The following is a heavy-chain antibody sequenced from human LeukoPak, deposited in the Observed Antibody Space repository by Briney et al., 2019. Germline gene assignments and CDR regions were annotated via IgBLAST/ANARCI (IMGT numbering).Heavy chain of an antibody. CDR1: NYSISNSLY. J-gene: IGHJ6*03. CDR2: IYRSGST. Sequence: SEPLSLTCSGSNYSISNSLYWGWLRQPPGKGLEWIGSIYRSGSTFYNPSLKSRGTISLDTSKNQFSLKLSPVPAAYPAVYLWARGPYVYYMAVWGKGTTVTVSS. V-gene: IGHV4-38-2*02. D-gene: IGHD3-16*01. CDR3: ARGPYVYYMAV.